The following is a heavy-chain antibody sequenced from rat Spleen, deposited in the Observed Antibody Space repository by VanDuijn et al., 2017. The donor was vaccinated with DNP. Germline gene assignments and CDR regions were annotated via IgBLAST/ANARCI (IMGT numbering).Heavy chain of an antibody. CDR1: GFTFTDND. J-gene: IGHJ2*01. Sequence: EVRLVESGGGLVQPGGSLRLSCAASGFTFTDNDMAWVRQAPKKGLEWVATIIYDGSRTYYRDSVKGRFTISRDNAKSTLYLQMDSLRSEDTATYYCATLSSYWGQGVMVTVSS. CDR3: ATLSSY. D-gene: IGHD1-2*01. V-gene: IGHV5S10*01. CDR2: IIYDGSRT.